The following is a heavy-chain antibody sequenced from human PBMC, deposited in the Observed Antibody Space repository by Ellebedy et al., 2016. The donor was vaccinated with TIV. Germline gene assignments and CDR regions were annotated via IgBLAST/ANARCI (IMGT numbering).Heavy chain of an antibody. J-gene: IGHJ4*02. V-gene: IGHV5-10-1*01. D-gene: IGHD7-27*01. CDR3: ARHELGSNAAFDS. CDR2: IDPSDPRGTYT. CDR1: GYSFILYW. Sequence: GGSLRLSXQGSGYSFILYWISWVRQVPGQGLEWMGRIDPSDPRGTYTNYSPSFHGHVSISTDKSTNTAYLQWSSLKASDTAMYYCARHELGSNAAFDSWGQGTLVIVSS.